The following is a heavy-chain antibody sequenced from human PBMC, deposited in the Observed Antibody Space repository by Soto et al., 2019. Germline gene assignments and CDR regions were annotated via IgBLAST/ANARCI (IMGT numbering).Heavy chain of an antibody. CDR2: IYYSGST. D-gene: IGHD3-16*01. V-gene: IGHV4-59*03. CDR1: GGSFSGNY. CDR3: AAGTLGAVWTPLDD. J-gene: IGHJ4*02. Sequence: KPSETLSLTCDVSGGSFSGNYWNWIRQYPGKGLEWIGYIYYSGSTNYNPSLKSRVTISVDASRNQFSLKLTSVTAADTALYYCAAGTLGAVWTPLDDWGQGTPVTVSS.